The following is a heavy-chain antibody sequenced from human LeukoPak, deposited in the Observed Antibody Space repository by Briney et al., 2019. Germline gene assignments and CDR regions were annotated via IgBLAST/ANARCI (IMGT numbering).Heavy chain of an antibody. J-gene: IGHJ4*02. CDR3: ARTYYYGSSAYYGSVDC. CDR1: GYTFTNYG. CDR2: ISAYNGNT. V-gene: IGHV1-18*01. D-gene: IGHD3-22*01. Sequence: GASVKVSCKASGYTFTNYGISWVRQAPGQGFEWMGWISAYNGNTNYAQKLQGRLTMTTDTSTSTAYMELRSLRSDDTAVYYCARTYYYGSSAYYGSVDCWGQGTLVTVSS.